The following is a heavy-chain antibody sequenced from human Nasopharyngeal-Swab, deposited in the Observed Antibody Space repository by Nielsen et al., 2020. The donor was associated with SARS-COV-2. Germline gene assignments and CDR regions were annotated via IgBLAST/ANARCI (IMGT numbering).Heavy chain of an antibody. D-gene: IGHD2-2*01. CDR2: ISAYNGNT. V-gene: IGHV1-18*01. Sequence: ASAKVPCRASGYTFTSYGISWVREAPGQGLEWMGWISAYNGNTNYAQKLQGRVTMTTDTSTSTAYMELRSLRSADTAVYYCASNPLYCSSTSCYHDAFDIWGQGTMVTVSS. CDR1: GYTFTSYG. CDR3: ASNPLYCSSTSCYHDAFDI. J-gene: IGHJ3*02.